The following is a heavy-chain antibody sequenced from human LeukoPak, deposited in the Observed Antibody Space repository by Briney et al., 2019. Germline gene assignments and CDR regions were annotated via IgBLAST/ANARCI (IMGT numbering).Heavy chain of an antibody. CDR2: MNPNSGNT. J-gene: IGHJ6*02. Sequence: ASVKVSCKASGYTFTSYDINWVRQATGQGLEWMGWMNPNSGNTGYAQKFQGRVTMTRNTSISTAYMELSSLRFEDTAVYYCARVKGCSGGSCRNYYYGMDVWGQGTTVTVSS. CDR1: GYTFTSYD. CDR3: ARVKGCSGGSCRNYYYGMDV. D-gene: IGHD2-15*01. V-gene: IGHV1-8*01.